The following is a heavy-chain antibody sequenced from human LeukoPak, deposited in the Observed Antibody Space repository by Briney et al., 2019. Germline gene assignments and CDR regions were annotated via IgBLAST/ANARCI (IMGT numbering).Heavy chain of an antibody. J-gene: IGHJ5*02. CDR3: VRDRPHNWFDP. V-gene: IGHV1-2*02. CDR2: IKPNTGDT. Sequence: ASVKVSCKASGFTFTAYYLHWVRQAPGQGLEWMGLIKPNTGDTKYAQNFQSRVSMTRNTSITTAYMELSGLRSDDTAVYYCVRDRPHNWFDPWGQGTLVTVSS. CDR1: GFTFTAYY.